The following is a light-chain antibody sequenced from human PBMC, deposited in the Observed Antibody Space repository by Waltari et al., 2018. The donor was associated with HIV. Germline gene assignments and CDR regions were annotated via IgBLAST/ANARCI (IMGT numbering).Light chain of an antibody. CDR3: LTYVSKTSTWQ. J-gene: IGLJ3*02. V-gene: IGLV2-23*02. Sequence: QSALTQPASVSGHHGPSVTNTSPGTDIDIGTYNLVSCFQQHPGKAPKLLIYDVSKRPSGVASRFSGSKSGYFASLTISGLLTEDESSYYCLTYVSKTSTWQFGGGTYLTV. CDR1: DIDIGTYNL. CDR2: DVS.